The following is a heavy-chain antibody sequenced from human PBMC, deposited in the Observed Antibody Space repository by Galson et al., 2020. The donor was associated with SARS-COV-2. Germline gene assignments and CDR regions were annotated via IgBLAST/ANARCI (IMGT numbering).Heavy chain of an antibody. J-gene: IGHJ5*02. CDR2: ITHSAGDT. V-gene: IGHV3-23*01. CDR3: AKVEGFCSGDTCYSRGWFDP. CDR1: GFSFKYYD. D-gene: IGHD2-15*01. Sequence: GESLKILCAASGFSFKYYDMTWVRQAPGKGLEWVSSITHSAGDTYYAESVKGRFAISRDNSKNVLYLQMNSLRDEDTAVYYCAKVEGFCSGDTCYSRGWFDPWGQGTLVTVSS.